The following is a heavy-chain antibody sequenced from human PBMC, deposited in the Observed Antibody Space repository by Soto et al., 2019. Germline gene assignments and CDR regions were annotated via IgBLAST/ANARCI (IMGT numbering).Heavy chain of an antibody. Sequence: GGSLRLSCAASGFTFSSYAMSWVRQAPGKGLEWVSAISGGGGSTYYADSVRGRFTISRDNSKNTLYLRMNSLRAEDTAVYYCAKSAREGGWYNDFDYWGQGTLVTVSS. J-gene: IGHJ4*02. CDR1: GFTFSSYA. V-gene: IGHV3-23*01. CDR2: ISGGGGST. CDR3: AKSAREGGWYNDFDY. D-gene: IGHD6-19*01.